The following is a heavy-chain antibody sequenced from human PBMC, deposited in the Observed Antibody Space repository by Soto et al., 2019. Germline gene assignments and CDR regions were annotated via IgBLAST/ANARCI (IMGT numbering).Heavy chain of an antibody. V-gene: IGHV3-30*18. CDR1: GFTFSSYG. CDR3: AKDTEKQWLVPGY. Sequence: QVQLVESGGGVVQPGRSLRLSCAASGFTFSSYGMHWVRQAPGKGLECVAVISYDGSNKYYADSVKGRFTISRDNSKNTLYLQMNSLRAEDTAVYYCAKDTEKQWLVPGYWGQGTLVTVSS. CDR2: ISYDGSNK. J-gene: IGHJ4*02. D-gene: IGHD6-19*01.